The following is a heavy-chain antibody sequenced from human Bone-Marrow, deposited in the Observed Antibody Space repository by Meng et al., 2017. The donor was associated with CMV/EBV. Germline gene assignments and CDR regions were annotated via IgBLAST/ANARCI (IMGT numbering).Heavy chain of an antibody. CDR2: IVVGSGNT. J-gene: IGHJ4*02. CDR3: AAHHVTGDSSGYQAD. CDR1: GFTFTSSA. Sequence: SVKVSCKASGFTFTSSAVQWVRQARGQRLEWIGWIVVGSGNTNYVQKFQERVAITRDMSTSTAYMELSSLRSEDTAVYYCAAHHVTGDSSGYQADWGQGKLVTVSS. V-gene: IGHV1-58*01. D-gene: IGHD3-22*01.